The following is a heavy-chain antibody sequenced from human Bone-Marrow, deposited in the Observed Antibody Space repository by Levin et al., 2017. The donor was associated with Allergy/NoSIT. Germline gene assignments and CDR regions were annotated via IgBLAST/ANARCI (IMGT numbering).Heavy chain of an antibody. D-gene: IGHD6-13*01. CDR3: ARCTGGSSWRRSGHNWLDP. J-gene: IGHJ5*02. V-gene: IGHV1-69*01. CDR1: VGTFSSYA. Sequence: KISCKASVGTFSSYAISWVRQAPGQGLEWMGGIIPIFGTANYAQKFQGRVTITADESTSTAYMELSSLRSEDTAVYYCARCTGGSSWRRSGHNWLDPWGQGTLVTVSS. CDR2: IIPIFGTA.